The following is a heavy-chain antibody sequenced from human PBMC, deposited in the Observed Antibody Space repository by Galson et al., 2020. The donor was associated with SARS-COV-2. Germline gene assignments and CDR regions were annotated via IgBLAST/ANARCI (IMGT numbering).Heavy chain of an antibody. CDR3: AAAQDYDFWTGYPYWFDP. CDR1: GLTFTNSA. Sequence: SVKVSCKASGLTFTNSAVQWVRQARGQRLEWIGWIVVGSGNTNYAQKFQDRVTITRDMSTSTVYMEVSSLRFEDTAVYYCAAAQDYDFWTGYPYWFDPWGQGTLVTVSS. V-gene: IGHV1-58*01. D-gene: IGHD3-3*01. CDR2: IVVGSGNT. J-gene: IGHJ5*02.